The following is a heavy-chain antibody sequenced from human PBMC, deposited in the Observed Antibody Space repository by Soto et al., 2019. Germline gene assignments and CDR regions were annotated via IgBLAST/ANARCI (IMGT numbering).Heavy chain of an antibody. D-gene: IGHD3-10*01. J-gene: IGHJ4*02. CDR1: GFTVSNNY. CDR2: IYSGGYT. CDR3: ARRRGGAGY. Sequence: EVQLVESGGGLIQPGGSLRLSCAVSGFTVSNNYMSWVRQAPGKGLEGVSVIYSGGYTAYGDSVKGRFTIFRDNSKNTLYPQVNTRGAPDAAGFYWARRRGGAGYWGQGTLVTVSS. V-gene: IGHV3-53*01.